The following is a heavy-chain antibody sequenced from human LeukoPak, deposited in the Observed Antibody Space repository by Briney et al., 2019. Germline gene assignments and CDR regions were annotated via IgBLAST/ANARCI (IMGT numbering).Heavy chain of an antibody. Sequence: ASVKVSCKASGYTFTSYGISWVRQAAGQGLEWMGLISAYNGNTNYAQKLQGRVTMTTDTSTSTAYMELRSLRSDDTAVYYCARDRIVGAKNWFDPWGQGTLVTVSS. V-gene: IGHV1-18*01. CDR1: GYTFTSYG. J-gene: IGHJ5*02. CDR2: ISAYNGNT. CDR3: ARDRIVGAKNWFDP. D-gene: IGHD1-26*01.